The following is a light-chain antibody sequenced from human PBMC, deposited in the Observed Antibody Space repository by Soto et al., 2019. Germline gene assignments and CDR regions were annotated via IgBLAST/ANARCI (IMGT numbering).Light chain of an antibody. CDR1: NIGSKS. CDR3: QVWDSSSDQPYV. J-gene: IGLJ1*01. CDR2: YDS. V-gene: IGLV3-21*04. Sequence: SYKLTQPPSVSVAPGKTARITCGGNNIGSKSVHWYQQKPGQAPVLVIYYDSDRPSGIPERFSGSNSGNTATLTISRVEAGDEADYYCQVWDSSSDQPYVFGTGTKVTVL.